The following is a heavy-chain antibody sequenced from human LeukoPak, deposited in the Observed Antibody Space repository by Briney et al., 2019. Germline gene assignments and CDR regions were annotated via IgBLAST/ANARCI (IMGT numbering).Heavy chain of an antibody. CDR3: AKRGNYGSGSLRNANYFAC. CDR2: ISGCGGST. CDR1: GFPFSIYA. D-gene: IGHD3-10*01. V-gene: IGHV3-23*01. J-gene: IGHJ4*02. Sequence: GGSLTLSCGASGFPFSIYAMRCVRQARGKALVCVSDISGCGGSTYYAATVKGRFTISTDKSKNTLYLQMNSRRAEETAVYYCAKRGNYGSGSLRNANYFACWSQGTLVTVSS.